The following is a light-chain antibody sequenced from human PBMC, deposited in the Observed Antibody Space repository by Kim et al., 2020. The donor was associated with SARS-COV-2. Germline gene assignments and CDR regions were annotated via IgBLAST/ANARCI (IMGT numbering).Light chain of an antibody. CDR2: DAS. Sequence: DIQMTQSPSSLSASVGDRVTITCQASQDISNYLNWYQQKLGKAPKLLIYDASNLETGVPSRFSGSGSGTDFTFTISSLQTEDIATYYCQQYDNFPLTFGAGTKVEIK. CDR3: QQYDNFPLT. J-gene: IGKJ4*01. V-gene: IGKV1-33*01. CDR1: QDISNY.